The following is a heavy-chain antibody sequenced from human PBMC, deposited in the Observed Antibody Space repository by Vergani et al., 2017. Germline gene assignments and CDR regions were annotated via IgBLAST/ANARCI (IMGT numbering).Heavy chain of an antibody. J-gene: IGHJ6*02. CDR2: IIPICGTA. CDR3: ARDGPEQLAYYYYGMDV. CDR1: GGTFSSYA. V-gene: IGHV1-69*13. Sequence: QVQLVQSGAEVKKPGSSVKVSCKASGGTFSSYAISWVRQAPGQGLEWMGRIIPICGTANYAQKFQGRVTITADESTSTAYMELSSLRSEDTAVYYCARDGPEQLAYYYYGMDVWGQGTTVTVSS. D-gene: IGHD6-13*01.